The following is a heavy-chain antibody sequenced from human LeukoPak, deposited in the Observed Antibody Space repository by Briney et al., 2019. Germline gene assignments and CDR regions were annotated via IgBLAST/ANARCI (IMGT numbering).Heavy chain of an antibody. J-gene: IGHJ4*02. D-gene: IGHD1-26*01. Sequence: PGGSLRLSCAASGFTFSIYGMHWVRQAPGKGLEWVSGISGTGGGTYYADSVKGRFTISRDNSRATLYLQINSLRAEDTALYFCARDSGLGGFFFDYWGQGSLVTVSS. CDR1: GFTFSIYG. CDR3: ARDSGLGGFFFDY. CDR2: ISGTGGGT. V-gene: IGHV3-23*01.